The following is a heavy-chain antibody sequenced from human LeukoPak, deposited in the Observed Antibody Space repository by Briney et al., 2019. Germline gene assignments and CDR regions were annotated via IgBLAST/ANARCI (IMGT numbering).Heavy chain of an antibody. D-gene: IGHD6-19*01. CDR2: INPNSGGT. CDR1: GYTFTGYY. CDR3: VIMSVAHYYYYGMDV. Sequence: EASVKVSCKASGYTFTGYYMHWVRQAPGQGLEWMGWINPNSGGTNYAQKFQGRVTMTRDTSISTAYMELSRLRSDDTAVYYCVIMSVAHYYYYGMDVWGQGTTVTVSS. V-gene: IGHV1-2*02. J-gene: IGHJ6*02.